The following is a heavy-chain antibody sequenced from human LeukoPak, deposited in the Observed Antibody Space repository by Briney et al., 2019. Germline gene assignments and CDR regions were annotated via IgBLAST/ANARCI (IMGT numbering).Heavy chain of an antibody. CDR3: ARGVWEPYSSSQYYFDY. CDR1: GGTFSSYA. J-gene: IGHJ4*02. D-gene: IGHD6-6*01. Sequence: GSSVKVSCKASGGTFSSYAISWVRQAPGQGLEWMGGIISIFGTANYAQKFQGRVTITTDESTSTAYMELSSLRSEDTAVYYCARGVWEPYSSSQYYFDYWGQGTLVTVSS. V-gene: IGHV1-69*05. CDR2: IISIFGTA.